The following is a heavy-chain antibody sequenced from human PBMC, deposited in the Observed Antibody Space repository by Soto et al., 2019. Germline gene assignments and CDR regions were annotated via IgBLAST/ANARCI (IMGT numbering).Heavy chain of an antibody. CDR1: GFTFRIYA. V-gene: IGHV3-23*01. CDR2: ISGNGGT. Sequence: GGSLRLSCAASGFTFRIYAMSWVRQAPGKGLEWVSTISGNGGTSYADFVRGRFTISRDNSKNTLYLQMNSLRAEDTAVYYCAKDLGYSSSWPNDAFDIWGQGTMVTVSS. D-gene: IGHD6-13*01. CDR3: AKDLGYSSSWPNDAFDI. J-gene: IGHJ3*02.